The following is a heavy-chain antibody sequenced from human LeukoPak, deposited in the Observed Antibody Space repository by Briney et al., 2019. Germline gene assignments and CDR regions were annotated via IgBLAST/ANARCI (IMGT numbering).Heavy chain of an antibody. V-gene: IGHV3-30*04. CDR2: ISYDGKKS. CDR3: AKAAGKENGYDFFFEH. CDR1: GFTFNNYA. J-gene: IGHJ4*02. Sequence: GGSLRLSCVASGFTFNNYAMSWVRQAPGKGLEWVTVISYDGKKSYYADSVKGRFTVSRDNSKSTLYLQMNSLRAEDTAVYYCAKAAGKENGYDFFFEHWGQGTLVTVSS. D-gene: IGHD3-3*01.